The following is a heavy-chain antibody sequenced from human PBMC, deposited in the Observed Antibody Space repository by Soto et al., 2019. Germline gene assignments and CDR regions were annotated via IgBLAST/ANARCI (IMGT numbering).Heavy chain of an antibody. CDR2: IKSKTDGGTT. D-gene: IGHD3-22*01. J-gene: IGHJ6*02. CDR3: TTGPYDSSGYYPVTFYYYYYGKDV. CDR1: EFTFSNAW. V-gene: IGHV3-15*01. Sequence: EVQLVESGGGLVKPGGSLRLSCAASEFTFSNAWMSWVRQAPGKGLEWVGRIKSKTDGGTTDYAAHVKGRFTISRDDSKNTLYLQMNSQKNDDTAVYYCTTGPYDSSGYYPVTFYYYYYGKDVWGQGTTVTVSS.